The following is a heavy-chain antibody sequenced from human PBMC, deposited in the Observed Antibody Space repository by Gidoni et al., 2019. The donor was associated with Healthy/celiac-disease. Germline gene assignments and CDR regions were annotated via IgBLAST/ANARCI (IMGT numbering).Heavy chain of an antibody. CDR3: ARGLYYYDSSGYNDFDY. Sequence: EVQLVESGGGLVQPGGSLRLSCAASGFTFSSYAMHWVRQAPGKGLEYVSAISSNGGSTYYANSVKGRFTISRDNSKNTLYLQMGSLRAEDMAVYYCARGLYYYDSSGYNDFDYWGQGTLVTVSS. J-gene: IGHJ4*02. CDR2: ISSNGGST. V-gene: IGHV3-64*01. CDR1: GFTFSSYA. D-gene: IGHD3-22*01.